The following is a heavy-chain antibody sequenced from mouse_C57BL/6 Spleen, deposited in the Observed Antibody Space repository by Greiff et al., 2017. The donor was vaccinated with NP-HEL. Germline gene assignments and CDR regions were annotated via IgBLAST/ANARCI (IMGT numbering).Heavy chain of an antibody. CDR2: IDPETGGT. CDR1: GYTFTDYE. CDR3: TDYGYDEGFAY. D-gene: IGHD2-2*01. V-gene: IGHV1-15*01. Sequence: VQLQQSGAELVRPGASVTLSCKASGYTFTDYEMHWVKQTPVHGLEWIGAIDPETGGTAYNQKFKGKAILTADKSSSTAYMELRSLTSEDSAVYYCTDYGYDEGFAYWGQGTLGTVSA. J-gene: IGHJ3*01.